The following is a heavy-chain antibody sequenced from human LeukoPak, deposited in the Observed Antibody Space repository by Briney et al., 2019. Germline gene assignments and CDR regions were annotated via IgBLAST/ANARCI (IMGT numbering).Heavy chain of an antibody. J-gene: IGHJ5*02. V-gene: IGHV1-3*01. Sequence: GASVKVSCKASGYTFTSYPMHWVRQAPGQRLEWMGWINAGNAKTRYSQKFQGRVTITRDTSASTAYMELSSLRSEDTAVYYCARVSGWYGDNWFDPWGQGTLVTVSS. CDR2: INAGNAKT. CDR1: GYTFTSYP. D-gene: IGHD6-19*01. CDR3: ARVSGWYGDNWFDP.